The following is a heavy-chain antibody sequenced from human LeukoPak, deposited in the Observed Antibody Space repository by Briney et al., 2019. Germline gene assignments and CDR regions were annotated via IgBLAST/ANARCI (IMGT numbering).Heavy chain of an antibody. CDR3: ARAPLGAFLYYYMDV. CDR1: GFSFSSFG. J-gene: IGHJ6*03. CDR2: IWYDGSNK. V-gene: IGHV3-33*01. D-gene: IGHD3-3*01. Sequence: GRSLRLSCAASGFSFSSFGMHWVRQAPGKGLEWMAVIWYDGSNKYYADSVKGRFTISRDNSRATLYLQMDSLRVEDTAVYYCARAPLGAFLYYYMDVWGKGTTVTVSS.